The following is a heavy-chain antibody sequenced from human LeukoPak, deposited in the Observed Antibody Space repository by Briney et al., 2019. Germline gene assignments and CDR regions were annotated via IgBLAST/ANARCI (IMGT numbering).Heavy chain of an antibody. D-gene: IGHD1-26*01. CDR3: ARDQRGGTYSDY. Sequence: GGSLRLSCTTTGFTFSNYYMNWVRQAPGKGLEFVSSISSSSTYIYYADSVKGRFTISRDDAKNSLYLQMNSLRAEDTALYYCARDQRGGTYSDYWGQGTLVTVSS. CDR1: GFTFSNYY. V-gene: IGHV3-21*01. CDR2: ISSSSTYI. J-gene: IGHJ4*02.